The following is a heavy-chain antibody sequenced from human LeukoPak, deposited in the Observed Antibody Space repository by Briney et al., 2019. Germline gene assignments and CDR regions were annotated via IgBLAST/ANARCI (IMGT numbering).Heavy chain of an antibody. D-gene: IGHD1-26*01. J-gene: IGHJ4*02. CDR2: TYYSGRT. CDR3: AREEVSVGATLSPYFDY. Sequence: PSETLSLTCTVSGGSVSSSGYSWNWIRQPPGKTLEWIGYTYYSGRTNYNPSLKSRVTISLDTSKNQFSLRLTSVTAADTAVYYCAREEVSVGATLSPYFDYWGQGTLVTVSS. CDR1: GGSVSSSGYS. V-gene: IGHV4-61*08.